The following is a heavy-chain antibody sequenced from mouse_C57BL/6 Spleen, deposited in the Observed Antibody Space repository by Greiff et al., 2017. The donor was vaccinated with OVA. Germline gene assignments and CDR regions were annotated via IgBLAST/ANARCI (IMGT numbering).Heavy chain of an antibody. J-gene: IGHJ1*03. Sequence: EVQLQQSGPVLVKPGASVKMSCKASGYTFTDYYMNWVKQSHGKSLEWIGVINPYNGGTSYNQKFQGKATLTVDKSSSTAYMELNSLTSEDSAVYYCASREVYYDYGDWYFDVWGTGTTVTVSS. CDR2: INPYNGGT. V-gene: IGHV1-19*01. D-gene: IGHD2-4*01. CDR1: GYTFTDYY. CDR3: ASREVYYDYGDWYFDV.